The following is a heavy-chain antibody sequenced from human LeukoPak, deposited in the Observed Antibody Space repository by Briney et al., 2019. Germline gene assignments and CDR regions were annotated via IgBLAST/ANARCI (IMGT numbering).Heavy chain of an antibody. V-gene: IGHV3-30*02. J-gene: IGHJ4*02. D-gene: IGHD6-19*01. CDR3: AKGSAWSHGYFGY. Sequence: GGSLRLSCAASGFTFSDYGMHWVRQAPGKGLEWVTFIRSDGINKYYSDSVKGRFTISRDNSKNTLYLQMNSLRPEDTAIYYCAKGSAWSHGYFGYWGQGTLVTVSS. CDR2: IRSDGINK. CDR1: GFTFSDYG.